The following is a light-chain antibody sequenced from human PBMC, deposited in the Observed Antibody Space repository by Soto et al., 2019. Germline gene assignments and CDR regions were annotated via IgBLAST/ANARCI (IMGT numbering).Light chain of an antibody. CDR1: QSISNW. CDR3: QQYNSSPGT. J-gene: IGKJ2*01. Sequence: DIQMTQSPSTLSASVRDRVTITCRASQSISNWLAWYQQKPGKAPKLLIYDAFSLERGVPSRFSGSGSGTEFTLTISSLQPDDFATYCCQQYNSSPGTFGQGTKLEIK. V-gene: IGKV1-5*01. CDR2: DAF.